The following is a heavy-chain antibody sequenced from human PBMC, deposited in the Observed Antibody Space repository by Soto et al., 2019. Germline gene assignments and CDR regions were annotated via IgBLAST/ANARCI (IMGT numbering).Heavy chain of an antibody. CDR2: IRSKAYGGTT. CDR3: TRAPVPAAITDFDY. Sequence: GGSLRLSCTASGFTFGDYAMSWFRQAPGKGLEWVGFIRSKAYGGTTEYAASVKGRFTISRDDSKSIAYLQMNSLKTEDTAVYYCTRAPVPAAITDFDYWGQGTLVTVSS. D-gene: IGHD2-2*01. CDR1: GFTFGDYA. V-gene: IGHV3-49*03. J-gene: IGHJ4*02.